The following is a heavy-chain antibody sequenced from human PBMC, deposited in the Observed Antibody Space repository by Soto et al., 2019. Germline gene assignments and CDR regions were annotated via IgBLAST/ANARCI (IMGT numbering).Heavy chain of an antibody. J-gene: IGHJ2*01. Sequence: VQLVESGGGLVQPGESLRLSCAASGFTFSSYGMHWVRQAPGKGLEWVAVISYDGSNKYYADSVKGRFTISRDNSKNTLYLQMNSLRAEDTAVYYCAKDRVAARLRNWYFDLWGRGTLVTVSS. CDR3: AKDRVAARLRNWYFDL. V-gene: IGHV3-30*18. CDR2: ISYDGSNK. D-gene: IGHD6-6*01. CDR1: GFTFSSYG.